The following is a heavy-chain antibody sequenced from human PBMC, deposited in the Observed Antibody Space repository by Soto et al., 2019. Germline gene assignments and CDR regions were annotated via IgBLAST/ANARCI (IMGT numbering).Heavy chain of an antibody. CDR1: GGSISSYY. Sequence: SETLSLTCPVSGGSISSYYWSWILQPPGKGLEWIGYIYYSGSTNYNPSLKSRVTISVDTSKTQFSLKLSSVTAADTAVYYGARDSGRWLQLDDSGQGTRVTVTS. CDR2: IYYSGST. V-gene: IGHV4-59*01. J-gene: IGHJ4*02. CDR3: ARDSGRWLQLDD. D-gene: IGHD5-12*01.